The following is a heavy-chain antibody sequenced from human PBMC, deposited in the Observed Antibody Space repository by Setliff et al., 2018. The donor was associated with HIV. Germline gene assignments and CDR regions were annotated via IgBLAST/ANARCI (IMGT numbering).Heavy chain of an antibody. Sequence: SETLSLTCAVSGGSISSGSYYWSWIRQHPGKGLEWIGYIYYSGSTYYNPSLKSRVTISVDSSKNQFSLKLGSVTAADTALYYCARGHPIVPTGLVSFYFDHWGQGTLVTVSS. CDR3: ARGHPIVPTGLVSFYFDH. CDR2: IYYSGST. V-gene: IGHV4-31*11. J-gene: IGHJ4*02. D-gene: IGHD2-2*01. CDR1: GGSISSGSYY.